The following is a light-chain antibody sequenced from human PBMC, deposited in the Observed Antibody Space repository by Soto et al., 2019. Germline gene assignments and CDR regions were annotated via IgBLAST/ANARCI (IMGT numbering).Light chain of an antibody. Sequence: EIVLTQSPGTLSLSPGERATLSCRASQSVSSSYLTWYQQKPGQAPRLLIYRASSRATGIPDRFGGSGSGTDFTLTISRLEPEDFAVYHCQHYGSSLWTFGQGTRVEIK. V-gene: IGKV3-20*01. CDR2: RAS. J-gene: IGKJ1*01. CDR1: QSVSSSY. CDR3: QHYGSSLWT.